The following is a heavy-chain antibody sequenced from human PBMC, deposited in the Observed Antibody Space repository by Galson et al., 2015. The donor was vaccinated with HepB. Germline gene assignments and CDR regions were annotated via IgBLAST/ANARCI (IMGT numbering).Heavy chain of an antibody. Sequence: SVKVSCKASGGTFSSYTISWVRQAPGQGLEWMGRIIPILGIANYAQKFQGRVTITADKSTSTAYMELSSLRSEDTAMYYCASLYSSGGGGSGYWGQGTLVTVSS. D-gene: IGHD6-19*01. CDR1: GGTFSSYT. CDR3: ASLYSSGGGGSGY. V-gene: IGHV1-69*02. CDR2: IIPILGIA. J-gene: IGHJ4*02.